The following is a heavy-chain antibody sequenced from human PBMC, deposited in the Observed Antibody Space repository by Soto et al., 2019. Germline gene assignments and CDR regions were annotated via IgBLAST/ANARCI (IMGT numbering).Heavy chain of an antibody. J-gene: IGHJ4*02. D-gene: IGHD3-22*01. Sequence: TLSLTCTVSGGSISSGGYYWSWIRQHPGKGLEWIGYIYYSGSTYYNPSLKSRVTISVDTSKNQFSLKLSSVTAADTAVYYCARETHRGLYYYDSSGYYYFDYWGQGTLVTVSS. CDR3: ARETHRGLYYYDSSGYYYFDY. CDR1: GGSISSGGYY. CDR2: IYYSGST. V-gene: IGHV4-31*03.